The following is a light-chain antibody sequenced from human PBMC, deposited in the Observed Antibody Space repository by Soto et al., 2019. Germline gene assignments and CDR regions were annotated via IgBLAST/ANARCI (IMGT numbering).Light chain of an antibody. CDR2: GAS. J-gene: IGKJ1*01. CDR1: QGIRSD. V-gene: IGKV1-6*01. Sequence: IQMTQSPSSLSASVGDRVTISCRASQGIRSDLAWYQQKPGKVPKLLIYGASKLESGVPSRFSGSGFGTDFTLTISSLQPEDFATYYCLQDYHFPWAFGQGTKVEMK. CDR3: LQDYHFPWA.